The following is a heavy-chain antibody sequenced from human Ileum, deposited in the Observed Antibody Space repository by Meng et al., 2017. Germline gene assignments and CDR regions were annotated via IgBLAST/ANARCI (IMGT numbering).Heavy chain of an antibody. J-gene: IGHJ4*02. D-gene: IGHD7-27*01. Sequence: QGQLQESGPGLVRPAETLSLICTVSGGSVSSDGFQWGWVRQPPGKGLEWIGYASTNYNPSLKSRVTISLDTSKNQFSLELSSVTAADTAVHYCARDHWGSLDYWGQGILVTVSS. CDR2: AST. CDR3: ARDHWGSLDY. CDR1: GGSVSSDGFQ. V-gene: IGHV4-61*08.